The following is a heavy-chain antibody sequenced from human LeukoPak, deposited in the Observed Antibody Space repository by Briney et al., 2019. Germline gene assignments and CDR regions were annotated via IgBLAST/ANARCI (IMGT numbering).Heavy chain of an antibody. Sequence: GGSPRLSCAASGFTFKNYNMVWVRQAPGKGLEWVSFIFSTSTYIYYRDSVRGRFTISRDNAKNSLFLQMDSLAVEDTAIYYCARDFYDGFALDYWGQGIPVTVSS. CDR3: ARDFYDGFALDY. J-gene: IGHJ4*02. CDR1: GFTFKNYN. CDR2: IFSTSTYI. V-gene: IGHV3-21*01. D-gene: IGHD2/OR15-2a*01.